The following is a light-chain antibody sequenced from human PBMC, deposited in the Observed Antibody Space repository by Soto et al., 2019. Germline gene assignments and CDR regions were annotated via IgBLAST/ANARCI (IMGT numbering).Light chain of an antibody. Sequence: EVVMTQSPGTLSVSTGEGATLSCRASHSVDSNLAWYQQKPGQAPRLLMYGAATRPSGIPDRFSGSGSGTEFTLTISSLQSEDFAVYYCQQYDSWPLTFCGVTKVEIK. CDR2: GAA. CDR1: HSVDSN. V-gene: IGKV3D-15*01. CDR3: QQYDSWPLT. J-gene: IGKJ4*01.